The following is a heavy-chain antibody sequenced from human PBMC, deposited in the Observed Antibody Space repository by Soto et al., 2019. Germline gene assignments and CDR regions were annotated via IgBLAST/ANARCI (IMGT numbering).Heavy chain of an antibody. J-gene: IGHJ4*02. CDR3: ASEGTIDSSRDREFDY. CDR2: IIPILGIA. V-gene: IGHV1-69*02. Sequence: QVQLVQSGAEVKKPGSSVKVSCKASGGTCSSYTISWVLQAPGQGLEWMGRIIPILGIANYEQKFQGRFTITADKSTITAYMELSSLRSADTAVYYCASEGTIDSSRDREFDYWGQGTLVTVSS. CDR1: GGTCSSYT. D-gene: IGHD3-22*01.